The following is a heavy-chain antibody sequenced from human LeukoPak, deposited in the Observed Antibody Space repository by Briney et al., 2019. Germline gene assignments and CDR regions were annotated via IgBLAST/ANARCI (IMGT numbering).Heavy chain of an antibody. J-gene: IGHJ4*02. Sequence: GGSLRLSCAASGFTFSDYYMSWIRQAPGKGLEWVAFIRYDGTNKYYADSVKGRFTVSRDNSKNTLYLQMNSLGADDTAIYYCAKGTSGWYYHFDYWGQGTLVTVSS. CDR3: AKGTSGWYYHFDY. V-gene: IGHV3-30*02. CDR1: GFTFSDYY. CDR2: IRYDGTNK. D-gene: IGHD6-19*01.